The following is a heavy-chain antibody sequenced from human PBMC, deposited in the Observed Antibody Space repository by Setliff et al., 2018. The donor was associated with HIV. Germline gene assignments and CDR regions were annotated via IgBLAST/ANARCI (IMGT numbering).Heavy chain of an antibody. D-gene: IGHD3-3*01. CDR1: GFSFGSYW. CDR2: ISSSGSTI. V-gene: IGHV3-48*04. Sequence: PGGSLRLSCAASGFSFGSYWMSWVRQAPGKGREWVSYISSSGSTIYYAESVKGRFTISRDNTKNSLYLQMNSLRAEDTAVYYCAREQNHYNFWSGHNYDAFDIWGRGTMVTVSS. CDR3: AREQNHYNFWSGHNYDAFDI. J-gene: IGHJ3*02.